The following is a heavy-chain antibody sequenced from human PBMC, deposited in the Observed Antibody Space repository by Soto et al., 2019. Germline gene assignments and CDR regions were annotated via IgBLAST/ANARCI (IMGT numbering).Heavy chain of an antibody. CDR1: GGSFSGYY. CDR3: ARDSPSYPSPGDY. Sequence: SETLSLTCAVYGGSFSGYYWSWIRQPPGRGLEWIGYIYYTGSTNYNPSLKSRVTISVDTSKNQFSLNLSSVTAADTAVYYCARDSPSYPSPGDYWGQGTLVTVSS. CDR2: IYYTGST. V-gene: IGHV4-59*01. D-gene: IGHD3-16*02. J-gene: IGHJ4*02.